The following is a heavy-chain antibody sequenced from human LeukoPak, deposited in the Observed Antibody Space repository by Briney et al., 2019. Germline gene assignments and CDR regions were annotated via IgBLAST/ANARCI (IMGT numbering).Heavy chain of an antibody. CDR3: ARGSARAAAGSYYYYGMDV. D-gene: IGHD6-13*01. J-gene: IGHJ6*02. CDR1: GGSVSSYY. V-gene: IGHV4-59*02. CDR2: IYDSGSP. Sequence: PSETLSLTCTVSGGSVSSYYWGWIRQPPGKGLAWIGYIYDSGSPKYNPSLKSRVTISINTSKNQFSLKLSSVTAADTAVYYCARGSARAAAGSYYYYGMDVWGQGTTVTVSS.